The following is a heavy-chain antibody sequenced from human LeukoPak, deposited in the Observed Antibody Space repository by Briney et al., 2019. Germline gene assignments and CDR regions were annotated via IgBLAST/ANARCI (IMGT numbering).Heavy chain of an antibody. CDR2: INHSGST. J-gene: IGHJ4*02. D-gene: IGHD3-16*02. Sequence: PSETLSLTCTVSGGSINSYYWSWIRQPPGKGLEWIGEINHSGSTNYNPSLKSRVTISVDTSKNQFSLKLSSVTAADTAVYYCARGPGDYVWGSYRRPLDYWGQGTLVTVSS. CDR3: ARGPGDYVWGSYRRPLDY. CDR1: GGSINSYY. V-gene: IGHV4-34*01.